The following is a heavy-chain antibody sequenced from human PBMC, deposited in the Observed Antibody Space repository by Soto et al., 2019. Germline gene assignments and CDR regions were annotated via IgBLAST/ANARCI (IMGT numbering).Heavy chain of an antibody. Sequence: GALVKVSCKASGGTFSSSTISWVRQAPGQGLEWMGRIIPILGIANYAQRFQGRVTITADKSTSTAYMELSSLRSEDTAVYYCARGGGLYYYDSSGYSYYFDYWGQGTLVTVSS. CDR3: ARGGGLYYYDSSGYSYYFDY. J-gene: IGHJ4*02. V-gene: IGHV1-69*02. CDR1: GGTFSSST. D-gene: IGHD3-22*01. CDR2: IIPILGIA.